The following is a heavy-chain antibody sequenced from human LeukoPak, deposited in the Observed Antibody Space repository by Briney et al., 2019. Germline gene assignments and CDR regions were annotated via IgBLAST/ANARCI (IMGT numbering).Heavy chain of an antibody. CDR2: INPNSGGT. J-gene: IGHJ3*02. V-gene: IGHV1-2*02. Sequence: ASVKVSCKASGYTFTGYYMHWVRQAPGQGLEWMGWINPNSGGTNYAQKFQGRVTMTRDTSVSTAYMELSRLRSDDTAVYYCAATVGADRAAFDIWGQGTMVTVSS. CDR1: GYTFTGYY. D-gene: IGHD1-26*01. CDR3: AATVGADRAAFDI.